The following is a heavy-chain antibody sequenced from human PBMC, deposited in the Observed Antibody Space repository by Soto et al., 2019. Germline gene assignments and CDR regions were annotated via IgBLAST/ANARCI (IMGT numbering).Heavy chain of an antibody. CDR2: SNTRGRT. D-gene: IGHD1-26*01. CDR1: GESFSGYY. V-gene: IGHV4-34*02. CDR3: ARMPPSGSYYVY. J-gene: IGHJ4*02. Sequence: QVQLQQWGAGLLKPSETLSLTCAVYGESFSGYYWSWIRQPPGRGLEWIGESNTRGRTTYNPSLKSRAPISVDTSKNQFSLRRRSVTAADSAVYYCARMPPSGSYYVYWGQGTPVTVSS.